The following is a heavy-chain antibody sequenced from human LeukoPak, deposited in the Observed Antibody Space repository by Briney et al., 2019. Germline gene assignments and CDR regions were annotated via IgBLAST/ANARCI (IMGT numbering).Heavy chain of an antibody. Sequence: ASVKVSCKASGYTFTSYDINWGRQATGQGLGGVGCMNPNSVNTGYPQKFPGRVTMTTNTSISTAYMELRSLRSEDTAVYYCARGGPYCSSTSCPRKMRFDPWGQGTLVTVSS. CDR2: MNPNSVNT. CDR3: ARGGPYCSSTSCPRKMRFDP. D-gene: IGHD2-2*01. CDR1: GYTFTSYD. J-gene: IGHJ5*02. V-gene: IGHV1-8*01.